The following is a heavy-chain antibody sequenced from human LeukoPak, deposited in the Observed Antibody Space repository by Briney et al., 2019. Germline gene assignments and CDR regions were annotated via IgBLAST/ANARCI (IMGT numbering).Heavy chain of an antibody. CDR3: ARDLHYYGSGSYLFPLGY. CDR1: GFTFSSYS. Sequence: KPGGSLRLSCAASGFTFSSYSMNWVRQAPGKGLEWVSSISSSSSCIYYADSVKGRFTISRDNAKNSLYLQMNSLRAEDTAVYYCARDLHYYGSGSYLFPLGYWGQGTLVTVSS. J-gene: IGHJ4*02. D-gene: IGHD3-10*01. V-gene: IGHV3-21*01. CDR2: ISSSSSCI.